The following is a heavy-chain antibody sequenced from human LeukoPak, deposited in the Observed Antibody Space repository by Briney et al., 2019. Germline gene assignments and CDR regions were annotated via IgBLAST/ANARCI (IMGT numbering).Heavy chain of an antibody. V-gene: IGHV3-53*01. CDR1: GFTFSSYS. Sequence: GGSLRLSCAASGFTFSSYSMNWVRQAPGKGPEWVSVIYSGGSTYYADSVKGRFTISRDNSKNTLYLQMNSLRAEDTAVYYCARGPYYYDSSGPYYFDYWGQGTLVTVSS. CDR3: ARGPYYYDSSGPYYFDY. J-gene: IGHJ4*02. D-gene: IGHD3-22*01. CDR2: IYSGGST.